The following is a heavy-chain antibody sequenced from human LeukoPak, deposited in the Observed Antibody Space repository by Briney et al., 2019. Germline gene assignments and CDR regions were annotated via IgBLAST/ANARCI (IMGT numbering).Heavy chain of an antibody. Sequence: PGGSLRLSCAASGFTFSSYAMSWVRQAPGKGLEWVSAISGSGGSTYYADSVKGRFTISRDNSKNTLCLQMGSLRAEDMAVYYCARDYVGTTGVAYYFDYWGQGTLVTVSS. CDR1: GFTFSSYA. D-gene: IGHD3-16*01. CDR2: ISGSGGST. V-gene: IGHV3-23*01. CDR3: ARDYVGTTGVAYYFDY. J-gene: IGHJ4*02.